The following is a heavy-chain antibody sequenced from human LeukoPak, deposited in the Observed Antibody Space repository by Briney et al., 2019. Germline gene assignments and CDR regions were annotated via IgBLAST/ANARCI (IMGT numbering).Heavy chain of an antibody. D-gene: IGHD6-19*01. V-gene: IGHV3-48*04. Sequence: PGGSLRLSCAGSGFIFSEYAMNWVRQAPGEGLEWVSYIRSSSEIIYYADSVKGRFTISRDNAKNVLYLQMSSLRVEDTAVYYCMRQVHAHTSGWFWGRGILVTVSS. J-gene: IGHJ4*02. CDR1: GFIFSEYA. CDR3: MRQVHAHTSGWF. CDR2: IRSSSEII.